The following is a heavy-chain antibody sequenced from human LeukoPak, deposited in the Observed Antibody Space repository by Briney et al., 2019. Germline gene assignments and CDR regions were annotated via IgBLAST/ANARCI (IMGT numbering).Heavy chain of an antibody. V-gene: IGHV3-7*01. Sequence: PGGSLRHSCAASGFTFSGSWMTWVRQAPGKGLEWVANIKEDGSEKFYVDSVKGRFTISRDNAKNSLYLQMNSLRAEDTAVYYCARDQRASPAPADYWGQGTLVTVSP. J-gene: IGHJ4*02. CDR3: ARDQRASPAPADY. CDR2: IKEDGSEK. CDR1: GFTFSGSW.